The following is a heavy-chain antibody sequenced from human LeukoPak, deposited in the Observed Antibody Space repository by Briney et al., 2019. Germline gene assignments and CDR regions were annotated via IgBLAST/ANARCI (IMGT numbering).Heavy chain of an antibody. CDR2: INPNSGGT. J-gene: IGHJ3*02. Sequence: ASVKVSCKASGYTFTGYYMHWVRQAPGQGLEWMGWINPNSGGTNYAQKFQGRVTMTRDTSISTAYMELSRLRSDDTAVYYCAREIAAADQSDAFDAFDIWGQGTMATVSS. CDR1: GYTFTGYY. V-gene: IGHV1-2*02. D-gene: IGHD6-13*01. CDR3: AREIAAADQSDAFDAFDI.